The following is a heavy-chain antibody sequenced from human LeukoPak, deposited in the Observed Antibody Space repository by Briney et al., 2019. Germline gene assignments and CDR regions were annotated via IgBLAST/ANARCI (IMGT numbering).Heavy chain of an antibody. D-gene: IGHD6-19*01. CDR3: ARLRGATVAHNWFDP. CDR1: GFTFSNYAM. Sequence: GSLRLSCAASGFTFSNYAMRWVRQAPGKGLEWIGEIYHSGSTNYNPSLKSRVTISVDKSKNQFSLKLSSVTAADTAVYYCARLRGATVAHNWFDPWGQGTLVTVSS. V-gene: IGHV4-4*02. CDR2: IYHSGST. J-gene: IGHJ5*02.